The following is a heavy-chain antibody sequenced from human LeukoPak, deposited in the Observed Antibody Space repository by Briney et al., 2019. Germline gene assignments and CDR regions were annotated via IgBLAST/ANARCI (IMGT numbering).Heavy chain of an antibody. V-gene: IGHV4-59*08. J-gene: IGHJ4*02. D-gene: IGHD3-22*01. Sequence: SETLSLTCTVSGGSISSYYRSWIRQPPGRGLEWIGYIYYSGSTNYNPSLESRVIISLDTSKNQFSLKLSSVTAADTAVYYCARGFYDSSGYSNPFDNWGQGTLVTVSS. CDR3: ARGFYDSSGYSNPFDN. CDR1: GGSISSYY. CDR2: IYYSGST.